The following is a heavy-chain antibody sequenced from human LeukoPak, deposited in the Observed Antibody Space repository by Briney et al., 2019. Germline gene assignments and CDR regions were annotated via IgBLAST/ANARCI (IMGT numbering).Heavy chain of an antibody. D-gene: IGHD5-24*01. J-gene: IGHJ6*03. CDR2: IIPIFGTA. Sequence: GASVKVSCKASGYTFTSYGISWVRQAPGQGLEWMGGIIPIFGTANYAQKFQGRVTITADESTSTAYMELSSLRSEDMAVYYCALEMATIPSRYYYYMDVWGKGTTVTISS. CDR1: GYTFTSYG. V-gene: IGHV1-69*13. CDR3: ALEMATIPSRYYYYMDV.